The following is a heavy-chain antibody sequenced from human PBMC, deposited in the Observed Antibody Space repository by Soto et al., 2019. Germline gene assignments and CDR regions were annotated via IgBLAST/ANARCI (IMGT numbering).Heavy chain of an antibody. J-gene: IGHJ5*02. CDR1: GGCFSGYY. D-gene: IGHD6-19*01. CDR3: AAAVARGWFDP. V-gene: IGHV4-34*01. Sequence: SETVSLTCAIYGGCFSGYYWSWIRQPPGKGLEWIGEINHSGSTNYNPSLKSRVAMSVDTSKNQFSLKLSSVTAADMAVYYCAAAVARGWFDPWGQGTLVT. CDR2: INHSGST.